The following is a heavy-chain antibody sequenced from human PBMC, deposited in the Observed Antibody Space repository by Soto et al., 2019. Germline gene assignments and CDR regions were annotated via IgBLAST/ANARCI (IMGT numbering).Heavy chain of an antibody. V-gene: IGHV1-18*01. D-gene: IGHD1-26*01. J-gene: IGHJ5*02. CDR3: ARDGILGTTQGSWFDP. CDR1: GYTFASYG. Sequence: QVQLVQSGAEVKEPGASVKVSCKASGYTFASYGINWVRQAPGRGLEWMGWISGYNGNTKYAQKFQGRVTVTTDTSTSTGYMELRSLRSDDTAVYYCARDGILGTTQGSWFDPWGQGTLVTVSS. CDR2: ISGYNGNT.